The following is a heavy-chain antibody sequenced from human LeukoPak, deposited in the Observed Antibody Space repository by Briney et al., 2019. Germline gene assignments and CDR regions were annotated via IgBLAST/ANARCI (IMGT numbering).Heavy chain of an antibody. V-gene: IGHV3-30*18. J-gene: IGHJ4*02. CDR1: GFTFSSYG. D-gene: IGHD3-22*01. Sequence: GGSLRLSCAASGFTFSSYGMHWVRQAPGKGLEWVAVISYDGSNKYYADSVKGRFTISRDNSKSTLYLQMNSLRAEDAAVYYCAKGRDDSIYSYFDFWGQGTRVTVSS. CDR2: ISYDGSNK. CDR3: AKGRDDSIYSYFDF.